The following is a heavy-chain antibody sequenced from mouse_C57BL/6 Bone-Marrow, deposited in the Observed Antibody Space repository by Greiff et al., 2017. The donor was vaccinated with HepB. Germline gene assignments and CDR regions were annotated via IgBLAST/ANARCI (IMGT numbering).Heavy chain of an antibody. CDR1: GYTFTSYW. D-gene: IGHD1-1*01. CDR2: IDPSDSYT. Sequence: QVQLQQPGAELVMPGASVKLSCKASGYTFTSYWMHWVKQRPGQGLEWIGEIDPSDSYTNYNQKFKGKSTLTVDKSSSTAYMQLSSLTSEDSAVYYCARHYGSSLGIAYWGQGTLVTVSA. J-gene: IGHJ3*01. CDR3: ARHYGSSLGIAY. V-gene: IGHV1-69*01.